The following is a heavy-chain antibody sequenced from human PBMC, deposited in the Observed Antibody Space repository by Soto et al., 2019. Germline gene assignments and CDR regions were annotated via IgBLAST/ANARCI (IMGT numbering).Heavy chain of an antibody. Sequence: QVQLVQSGAEVKKPGASVKVSCKASGYTFTSYYMHWVRQAPGQGLEWMGIINPSGGSTSYAQKFQGRVTVTRDTSTSTVYMELSSLRSEDTAVYYCASPGGFWSGYYNYYYGMDVWGQGTTVTVSS. CDR3: ASPGGFWSGYYNYYYGMDV. CDR1: GYTFTSYY. CDR2: INPSGGST. J-gene: IGHJ6*02. V-gene: IGHV1-46*01. D-gene: IGHD3-3*01.